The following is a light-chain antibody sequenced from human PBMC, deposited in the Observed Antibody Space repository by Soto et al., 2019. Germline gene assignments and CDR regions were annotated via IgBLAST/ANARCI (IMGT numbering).Light chain of an antibody. CDR1: QNVLYSSNNKNY. V-gene: IGKV4-1*01. CDR3: QQYYSTPFT. J-gene: IGKJ3*01. CDR2: WAS. Sequence: DIVMTQSPDSLTVSLGERATINCRSSQNVLYSSNNKNYLAWYQHKPGQPPKLLIYWASTRESGVPDRFSGSGSGTDFTLTISSLQAEDVAVYYCQQYYSTPFTFGPGTKVDIK.